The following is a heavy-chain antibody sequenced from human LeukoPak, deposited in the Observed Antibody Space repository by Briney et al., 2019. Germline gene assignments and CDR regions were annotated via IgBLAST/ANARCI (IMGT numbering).Heavy chain of an antibody. Sequence: ASVKVSCKASGYTFTGYYMHWVRQAPGQGLEWMGWINPNSGGTNYAQKFQGRVTMTRDTSISTAYMELSRLRSDDTAVYYCARVCSSTSCYSRSIEYWGQGTLVTVSS. J-gene: IGHJ4*02. CDR3: ARVCSSTSCYSRSIEY. D-gene: IGHD2-2*01. CDR1: GYTFTGYY. V-gene: IGHV1-2*02. CDR2: INPNSGGT.